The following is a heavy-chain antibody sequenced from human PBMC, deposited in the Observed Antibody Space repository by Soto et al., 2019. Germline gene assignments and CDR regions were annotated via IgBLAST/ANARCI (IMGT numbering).Heavy chain of an antibody. CDR2: ISKSSTSS. V-gene: IGHV3-11*05. CDR1: GFTFSDYY. Sequence: QVLLVESGGALVKPGGSLRLSCAASGFTFSDYYMSWIRQPPGKGLEWVSYISKSSTSSNYGDSMKGRFTISRDNAKNSLYLQTNSLRAEDTAVYYCARDNGGTFDYWGQGTLVTVSS. D-gene: IGHD2-8*01. J-gene: IGHJ4*02. CDR3: ARDNGGTFDY.